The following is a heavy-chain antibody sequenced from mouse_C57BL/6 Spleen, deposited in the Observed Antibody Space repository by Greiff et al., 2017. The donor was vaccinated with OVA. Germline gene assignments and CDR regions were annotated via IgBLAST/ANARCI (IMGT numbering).Heavy chain of an antibody. CDR1: GYAFSSSW. CDR3: ARSHYGSSYEGFAY. D-gene: IGHD1-1*01. J-gene: IGHJ3*01. CDR2: IYPGDGDT. Sequence: VQLQQSGPELVKPGASVKISCKASGYAFSSSWMNWVKQRPGKGLEWIGRIYPGDGDTNYNGKFKGKATLTADKSSSTAYMQLSSLTSEDSAVYFCARSHYGSSYEGFAYWGQGTLVTVSA. V-gene: IGHV1-82*01.